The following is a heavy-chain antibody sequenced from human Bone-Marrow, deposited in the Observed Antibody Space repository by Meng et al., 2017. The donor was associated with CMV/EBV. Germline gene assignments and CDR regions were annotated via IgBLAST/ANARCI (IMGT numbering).Heavy chain of an antibody. CDR3: VRSSGWSLFDY. Sequence: YGDEIKKTGSSVTVPCTTSGFTFGDYYIHWVRQAPGKGLEWMGWVNSKNEATNYARKFQGRVSMTRDTSISTAHMELSRLMSDDTAVYYCVRSSGWSLFDYWGQGTLVTVSS. V-gene: IGHV1-2*02. CDR2: VNSKNEAT. CDR1: GFTFGDYY. J-gene: IGHJ4*02. D-gene: IGHD6-19*01.